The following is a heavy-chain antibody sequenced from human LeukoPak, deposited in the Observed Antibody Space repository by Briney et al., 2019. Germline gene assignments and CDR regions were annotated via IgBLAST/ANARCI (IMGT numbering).Heavy chain of an antibody. J-gene: IGHJ4*02. CDR1: GYTFTSYA. V-gene: IGHV7-4-1*02. CDR2: INTNTGNP. Sequence: ASVKVSCKASGYTFTSYAMNWVRQAPGQGLEWMGWINTNTGNPTYAQGFTGRFVFSLDTSVSTAYLQISSLKAEDTAVYYCARASDFWSGYYIARGYYFDYWGQGTLVTVST. CDR3: ARASDFWSGYYIARGYYFDY. D-gene: IGHD3-3*01.